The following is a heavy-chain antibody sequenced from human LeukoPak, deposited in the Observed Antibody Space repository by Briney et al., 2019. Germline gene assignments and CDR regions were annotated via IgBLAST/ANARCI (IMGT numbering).Heavy chain of an antibody. CDR1: GFTFSDYY. Sequence: GGSLRLSCAASGFTFSDYYMSWIRQAPGKGLEWVSYISSSGSTIYYADSVKGRFTISRDNAKNSLYLQMNSLRAEDMAVYYCAREGIVVARDAFDIWGQGTMVTVSS. CDR2: ISSSGSTI. V-gene: IGHV3-11*01. CDR3: AREGIVVARDAFDI. D-gene: IGHD6-19*01. J-gene: IGHJ3*02.